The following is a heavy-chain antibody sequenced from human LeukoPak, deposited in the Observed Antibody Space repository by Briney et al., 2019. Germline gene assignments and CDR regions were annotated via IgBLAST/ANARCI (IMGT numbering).Heavy chain of an antibody. CDR2: ISYSGST. V-gene: IGHV4-59*01. D-gene: IGHD3-22*01. CDR1: GVSISGDS. J-gene: IGHJ3*01. Sequence: SESLSLACTVAGVSISGDSWSWIRQPPGKGLEWIGYISYSGSTNYTPSLRGRVTISLNPSKSQFSLNLRPVSAADTAGSYCARAFYDSNGRYLHHGFHFWGPGKVVTVST. CDR3: ARAFYDSNGRYLHHGFHF.